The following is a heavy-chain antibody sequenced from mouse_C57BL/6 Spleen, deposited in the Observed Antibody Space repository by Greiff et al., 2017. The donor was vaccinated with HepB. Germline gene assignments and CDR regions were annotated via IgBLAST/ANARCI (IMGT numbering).Heavy chain of an antibody. CDR1: GYTFTSYW. D-gene: IGHD1-1*01. Sequence: QVQLQQPGAELVKPGASVKMSCKASGYTFTSYWITWVKQRPGQGLEWIGDIYPGSGSTNYNEKFKSKATLPVDTSSSTAYMQLSSLTSEDSAVYYWAREGDTTGVAGGYWGQGTTLTVSS. J-gene: IGHJ2*01. V-gene: IGHV1-55*01. CDR3: AREGDTTGVAGGY. CDR2: IYPGSGST.